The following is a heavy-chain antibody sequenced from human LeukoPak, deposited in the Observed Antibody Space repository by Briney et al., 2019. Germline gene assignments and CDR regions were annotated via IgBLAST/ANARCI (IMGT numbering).Heavy chain of an antibody. CDR1: GFTFSDYA. V-gene: IGHV3-23*01. Sequence: GGSLTLTCAASGFTFSDYAMSWVRQAPGKGLEWVSTASYYVGKQYHADSVRGRFTVSRDNSRNTVSLQMSSLRVEDTGIYYCAKAGIGADGAGFLCEYWGQGTLVTVSS. D-gene: IGHD1-1*01. CDR3: AKAGIGADGAGFLCEY. J-gene: IGHJ4*02. CDR2: ASYYVGKQ.